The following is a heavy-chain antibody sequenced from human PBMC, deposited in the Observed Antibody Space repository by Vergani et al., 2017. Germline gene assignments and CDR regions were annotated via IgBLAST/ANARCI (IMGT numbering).Heavy chain of an antibody. Sequence: QVQLVQSGAEVKKPGSSVKVSCKASGGTFSSNSISWVRQAPGQGLEWMGRIIPIFGTTSYAQKFQGRVTILADESTSTAYMELSSLRSEDTAVYYCARDGIAADYYYYMDVWGKGTTVTVSS. D-gene: IGHD6-13*01. J-gene: IGHJ6*03. CDR2: IIPIFGTT. V-gene: IGHV1-69*18. CDR3: ARDGIAADYYYYMDV. CDR1: GGTFSSNS.